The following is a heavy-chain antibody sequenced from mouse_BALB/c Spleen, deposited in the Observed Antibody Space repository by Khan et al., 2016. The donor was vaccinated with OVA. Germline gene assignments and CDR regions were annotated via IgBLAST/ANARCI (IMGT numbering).Heavy chain of an antibody. CDR2: INTYTGEP. D-gene: IGHD1-1*02. Sequence: QIQLVQPGPELKKPGETVKISCKASGYTFTNYGMNWVKQAPGKGLKWMGWINTYTGEPTYADDFKGRFAFSLETSASTAYLQRNNLKNEDTATYVGARNGSYWYFDVWGAGTTVTVSS. CDR3: ARNGSYWYFDV. CDR1: GYTFTNYG. V-gene: IGHV9-3-1*01. J-gene: IGHJ1*01.